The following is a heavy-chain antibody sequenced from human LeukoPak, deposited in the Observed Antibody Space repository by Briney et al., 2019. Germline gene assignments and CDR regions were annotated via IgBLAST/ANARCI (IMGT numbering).Heavy chain of an antibody. D-gene: IGHD3-10*01. V-gene: IGHV4-34*01. CDR2: INHSGST. Sequence: SETLSLTCAVYGGSFSGYYWSWIRQPPGKGLEWIGEINHSGSTYYNPSLKSRVTISVDTSKNQFSLKLSSVTAADTAVYYCVRVVRGTLIDYWGQGTLVTVSS. J-gene: IGHJ4*02. CDR3: VRVVRGTLIDY. CDR1: GGSFSGYY.